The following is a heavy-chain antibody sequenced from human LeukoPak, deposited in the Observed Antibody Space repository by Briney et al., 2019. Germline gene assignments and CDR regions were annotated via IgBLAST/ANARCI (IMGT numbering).Heavy chain of an antibody. CDR1: GFTFSSNY. CDR2: IYSGGSP. V-gene: IGHV3-53*01. D-gene: IGHD3-22*01. J-gene: IGHJ4*02. CDR3: ARDLNYYDSSGYGH. Sequence: GGSLRLSGAASGFTFSSNYMSWVRQAPRKGLRWVSVIYSGGSPHYADAVKGRFTISRDNSKNTLYLQMNSLRAEDTAVYYCARDLNYYDSSGYGHWGQGTLVTVSS.